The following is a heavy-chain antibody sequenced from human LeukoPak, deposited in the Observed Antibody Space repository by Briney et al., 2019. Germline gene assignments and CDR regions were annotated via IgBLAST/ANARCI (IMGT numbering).Heavy chain of an antibody. D-gene: IGHD6-19*01. CDR1: GGSFSGYY. Sequence: PSETLSLTCAVYGGSFSGYYWSWIRQPPGKGREWIGEINHSGSTNYNPSLNSRVTISVDTSKNQFSLKLSSVTAADTAVYYCARAASGVYSSGRIVYWGQGTLVTVSS. CDR3: ARAASGVYSSGRIVY. CDR2: INHSGST. V-gene: IGHV4-34*01. J-gene: IGHJ4*02.